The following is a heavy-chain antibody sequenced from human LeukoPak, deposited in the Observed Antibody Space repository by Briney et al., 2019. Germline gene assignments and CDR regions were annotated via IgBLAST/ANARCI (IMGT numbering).Heavy chain of an antibody. D-gene: IGHD2-21*02. J-gene: IGHJ4*02. Sequence: PSETLSLTCAVYGGSFSPYYWLWMRPPPGKGLVWIGEINHSGSTNYNPSLKSRVTISVDTPKNQFSLRLSSVTAADTAVYYCARGGFYCGGDCYVDYWGQGTLVTVSS. CDR3: ARGGFYCGGDCYVDY. V-gene: IGHV4-34*01. CDR1: GGSFSPYY. CDR2: INHSGST.